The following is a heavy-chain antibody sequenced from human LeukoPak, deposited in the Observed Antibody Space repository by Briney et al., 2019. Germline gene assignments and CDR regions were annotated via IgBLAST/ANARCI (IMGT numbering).Heavy chain of an antibody. V-gene: IGHV1-18*01. J-gene: IGHJ4*02. D-gene: IGHD1-14*01. Sequence: ASVKVSCKASGGTFSSYAISWVRQAPGQGLEWMGGISAYNGNTNYAQKLQGRVTMTTDTSTSTAYMELRSLRSDDTAVYYCAREWGLALGEPLGDYWGQGTLVTVSS. CDR1: GGTFSSYA. CDR2: ISAYNGNT. CDR3: AREWGLALGEPLGDY.